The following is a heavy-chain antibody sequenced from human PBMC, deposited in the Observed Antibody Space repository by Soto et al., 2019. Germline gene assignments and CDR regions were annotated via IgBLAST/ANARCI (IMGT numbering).Heavy chain of an antibody. CDR3: ASLYDILTGPLFGMDV. CDR2: INPSGGST. D-gene: IGHD3-9*01. J-gene: IGHJ6*02. Sequence: ASVKVSCKASGYTFTSYYMHWVRQAPGQGLEWMGIINPSGGSTSYAQKFQGRVTTTRDTSTSTVYMELSSLRSEDTAVYYCASLYDILTGPLFGMDVWGQGTTVTVSS. V-gene: IGHV1-46*01. CDR1: GYTFTSYY.